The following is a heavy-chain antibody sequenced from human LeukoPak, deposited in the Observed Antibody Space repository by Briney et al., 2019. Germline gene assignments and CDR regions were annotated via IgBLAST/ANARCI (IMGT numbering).Heavy chain of an antibody. CDR1: GFTFSSYG. V-gene: IGHV3-23*01. Sequence: GGSLRLSCAASGFTFSSYGMHWVRQAPGKGLEWVSAISGSGGSTYYADSVKGRFTISRDNSKNTLYLQMNSLRAEDTAVYYCAKAYMVRGVSFFDYWGQGTLVTVSS. D-gene: IGHD3-10*01. J-gene: IGHJ4*02. CDR3: AKAYMVRGVSFFDY. CDR2: ISGSGGST.